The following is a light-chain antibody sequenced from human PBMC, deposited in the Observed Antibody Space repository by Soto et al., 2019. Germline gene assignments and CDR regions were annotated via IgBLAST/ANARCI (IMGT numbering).Light chain of an antibody. CDR1: GRDIGAYIF. CDR2: EVF. V-gene: IGLV2-14*03. Sequence: ALTQPASMSGSPGQSITISCSGTGRDIGAYIFVSWYQQHPGKAPKLLLYEVFNRPSGVSNRFSGSKSGNTASLTISGLQAEDEAEYFCASFTTRTTYVFGTGTKVTVL. J-gene: IGLJ1*01. CDR3: ASFTTRTTYV.